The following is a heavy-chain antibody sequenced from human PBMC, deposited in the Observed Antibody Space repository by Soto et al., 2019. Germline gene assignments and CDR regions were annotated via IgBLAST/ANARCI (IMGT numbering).Heavy chain of an antibody. V-gene: IGHV4-4*07. J-gene: IGHJ4*02. CDR1: GDSISDYFY. CDR3: AREVRGGFTGIFDQ. CDR2: IYTDGTT. Sequence: SETLSLTCTVSGDSISDYFYWSWIRPPAGKGLEWIGRIYTDGTTKYKPSLKSRVTLSLDKSKNQFSLRLSSVTAADTAVYYFAREVRGGFTGIFDQWGRGALVTVSS. D-gene: IGHD2-15*01.